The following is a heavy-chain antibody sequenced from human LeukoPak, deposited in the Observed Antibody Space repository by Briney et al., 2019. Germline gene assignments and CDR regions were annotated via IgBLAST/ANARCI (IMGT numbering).Heavy chain of an antibody. J-gene: IGHJ3*02. CDR1: GFTFSNYW. CDR2: INSDGSST. CDR3: ARVDGGTYGNDAFDI. Sequence: GGSLRLSCAASGFTFSNYWMHWVRQAPGKGLVCVSRINSDGSSTSYEETVKGRFTISRDNAKNTLYLQMNSLRAEDTAVYYCARVDGGTYGNDAFDIWGQGTMVAVSS. D-gene: IGHD1-26*01. V-gene: IGHV3-74*01.